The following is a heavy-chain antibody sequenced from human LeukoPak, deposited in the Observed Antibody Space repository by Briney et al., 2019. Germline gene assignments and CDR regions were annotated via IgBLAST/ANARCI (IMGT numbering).Heavy chain of an antibody. V-gene: IGHV1-2*02. CDR2: INPNSGGT. CDR1: GYTFTGYY. CDR3: ARVFLPGYYDSSGYPDY. D-gene: IGHD3-22*01. Sequence: ASVKVSCKASGYTFTGYYMHWVRQAPGQGLEWMGWINPNSGGTNYAQKFQGRVTMTRDTSISTAYMELSRLRSDDTAVYYCARVFLPGYYDSSGYPDYWGQGTLVTVSS. J-gene: IGHJ4*02.